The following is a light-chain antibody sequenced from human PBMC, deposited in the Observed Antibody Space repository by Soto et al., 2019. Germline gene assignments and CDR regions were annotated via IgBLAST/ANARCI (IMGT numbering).Light chain of an antibody. Sequence: QPVLTQSSSASASLGSSVKLTCPLSSGHSSYIIAWHQQQPGKAPRYLMKLEGSGSYNKGSGVPDRFSGSSSGADRYLTISNLQFEDEADYYCETWDSNTHAVFGGGTQLTVL. CDR2: LEGSGSY. CDR3: ETWDSNTHAV. J-gene: IGLJ7*01. CDR1: SGHSSYI. V-gene: IGLV4-60*02.